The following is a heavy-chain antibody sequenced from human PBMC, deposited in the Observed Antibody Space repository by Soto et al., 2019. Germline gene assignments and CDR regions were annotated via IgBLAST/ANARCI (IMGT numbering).Heavy chain of an antibody. CDR3: AKARGSANWYHFDS. CDR1: GFTFSSYA. Sequence: GGSLRLSCAASGFTFSSYAMTWVRQAPGLGLEWVSTITGSGSSTYYADSVKGRFTISRDNFKNTLYLEMTSLRAEDTALYYCAKARGSANWYHFDSWGQGLSVTVSS. CDR2: ITGSGSST. D-gene: IGHD1-1*01. V-gene: IGHV3-23*01. J-gene: IGHJ4*02.